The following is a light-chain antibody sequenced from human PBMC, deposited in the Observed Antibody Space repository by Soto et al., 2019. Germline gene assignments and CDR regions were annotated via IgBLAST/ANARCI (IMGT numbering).Light chain of an antibody. CDR1: QSVSKNY. CDR2: GAS. CDR3: QQYASSPLT. V-gene: IGKV3-20*01. J-gene: IGKJ4*01. Sequence: ELGLTQSPGTLSLSPGERGTLSCRASQSVSKNYLAWYQQKPGQAPRLLIYGASSRATGIPDRFSGSGSGTDFTLTISRLEPEDFAVYSCQQYASSPLTFGGGTKVEIK.